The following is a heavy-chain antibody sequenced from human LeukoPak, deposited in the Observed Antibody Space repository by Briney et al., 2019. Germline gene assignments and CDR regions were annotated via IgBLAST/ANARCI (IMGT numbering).Heavy chain of an antibody. CDR3: ARDASYSSFFDGVFDY. Sequence: GGSLRLSCAASGFTFSNYAMSWVRQAPGKGLEWVSAMSGSGGSTYYADSVKGRFTISRDNSKNTLYLQMNSLRAEDTAVYYCARDASYSSFFDGVFDYWGQGTLVTVSS. CDR1: GFTFSNYA. V-gene: IGHV3-23*01. CDR2: MSGSGGST. J-gene: IGHJ4*02. D-gene: IGHD6-13*01.